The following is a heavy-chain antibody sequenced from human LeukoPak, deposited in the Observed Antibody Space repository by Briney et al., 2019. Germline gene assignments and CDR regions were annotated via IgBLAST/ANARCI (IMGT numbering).Heavy chain of an antibody. CDR2: INSDGSST. J-gene: IGHJ4*02. D-gene: IGHD6-13*01. CDR1: GFTFSSYW. V-gene: IGHV3-74*01. Sequence: GGSLRLSCAASGFTFSSYWMHWVRQAPGKGLVWVSRINSDGSSTSYADSVKGRFTISRDNAKNTLYLQMNSLGAEDTAVYYCARGGSSSWYGSWGQGALVTVSS. CDR3: ARGGSSSWYGS.